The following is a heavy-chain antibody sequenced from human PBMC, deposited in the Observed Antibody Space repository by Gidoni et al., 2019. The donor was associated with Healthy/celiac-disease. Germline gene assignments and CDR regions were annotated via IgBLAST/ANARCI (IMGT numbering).Heavy chain of an antibody. D-gene: IGHD3-3*01. J-gene: IGHJ4*02. CDR1: GFTFSSYA. CDR2: ISGSGGST. CDR3: AKTVNYDFWSGFYTGPHYFDY. V-gene: IGHV3-23*01. Sequence: EVQLLESGGGLVQPGGSLRLSCAASGFTFSSYAMSWVRQAPGRGLEWVSAISGSGGSTYYADSVKGRLTISRDNTKNTLYLQMNSLSAEYTALYYCAKTVNYDFWSGFYTGPHYFDYWGQGTLVTVSS.